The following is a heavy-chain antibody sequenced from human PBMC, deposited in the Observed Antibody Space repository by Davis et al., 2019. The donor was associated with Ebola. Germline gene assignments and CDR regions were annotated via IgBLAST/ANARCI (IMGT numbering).Heavy chain of an antibody. CDR3: ARDRDTDAFDI. D-gene: IGHD5-18*01. J-gene: IGHJ3*02. CDR2: ISSSSSYT. Sequence: GESLKISCAASGFTFSDYYMSWIRQAPGKGLEWVSYISSSSSYTNYADSVKGRFTISRDNAKNSLYLQMNSLRAEDTAVYYCARDRDTDAFDIWGQGTMVTVSS. CDR1: GFTFSDYY. V-gene: IGHV3-11*06.